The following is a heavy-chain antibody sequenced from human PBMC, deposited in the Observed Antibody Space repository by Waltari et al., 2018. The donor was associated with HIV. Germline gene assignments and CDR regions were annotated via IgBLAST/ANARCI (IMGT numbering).Heavy chain of an antibody. D-gene: IGHD5-12*01. CDR1: GGSISSYY. Sequence: QVQLQESGPGLVKPSETLSLTCTVSGGSISSYYWSWIRQPAGKGLEWVGRIYTRGSTNYHPSLKSRVTMAVDTAKNQFSLKLGSVTAADTAVYYCARDLNGYNWYLDYWGQGTLVTVSS. J-gene: IGHJ4*02. V-gene: IGHV4-4*07. CDR3: ARDLNGYNWYLDY. CDR2: IYTRGST.